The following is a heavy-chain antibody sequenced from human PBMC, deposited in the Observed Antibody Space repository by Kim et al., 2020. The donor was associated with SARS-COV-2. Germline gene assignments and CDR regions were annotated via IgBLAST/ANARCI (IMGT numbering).Heavy chain of an antibody. CDR1: GGSVSSGSYY. CDR3: ARESTVVALDY. D-gene: IGHD2-15*01. V-gene: IGHV4-61*01. Sequence: SETLSLTCTVSGGSVSSGSYYWSWIRQPPGKGLEWIGYIYYSGSTNYNPSLKSRVTISVDTSKNQFSLKLSSVTAADTAVYYCARESTVVALDYWGQGTLVTVSS. J-gene: IGHJ4*02. CDR2: IYYSGST.